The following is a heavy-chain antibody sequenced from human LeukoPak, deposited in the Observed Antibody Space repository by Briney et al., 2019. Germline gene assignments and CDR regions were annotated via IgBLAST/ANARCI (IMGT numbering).Heavy chain of an antibody. Sequence: ASVKVSCKAFGYTFTSNYMHWVRQAPGKGLEWMGSFDPEDGETIYAQMFQGRVTMTEDTSTDTAYMELSSLRSEDTAVYYCATELGYCSSTSCSWGQGTLVTVSS. D-gene: IGHD2-2*01. CDR1: GYTFTSNY. CDR3: ATELGYCSSTSCS. V-gene: IGHV1-24*01. J-gene: IGHJ4*02. CDR2: FDPEDGET.